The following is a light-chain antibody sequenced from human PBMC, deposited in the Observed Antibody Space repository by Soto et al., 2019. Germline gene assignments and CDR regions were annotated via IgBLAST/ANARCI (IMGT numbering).Light chain of an antibody. CDR1: SSDVGGYNY. CDR3: CSYAGSNTFVV. Sequence: QSALTQPRSVSGSPGQSVTISCTGTSSDVGGYNYVSWYQQHPGKAPKLMIYDVNKRPSGVPDRFSGSKSGNTASLTISGLQAEDEAEYFCCSYAGSNTFVVLGGGTKLTVL. CDR2: DVN. V-gene: IGLV2-11*01. J-gene: IGLJ2*01.